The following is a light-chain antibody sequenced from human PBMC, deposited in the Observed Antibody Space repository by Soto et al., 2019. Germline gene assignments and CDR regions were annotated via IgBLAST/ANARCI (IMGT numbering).Light chain of an antibody. V-gene: IGKV1-9*01. CDR3: QQLQTYHRT. CDR1: QGISSY. Sequence: IQLTQSPSSLSASAGDRVTITCRASQGISSYLAWYQQKPGKAPKLLMHSASTLQGGVPSRFRDSGSGRGLAVGTSSLQPEDFPTYYCQQLQTYHRTVGPGTKVDI. CDR2: SAS. J-gene: IGKJ3*01.